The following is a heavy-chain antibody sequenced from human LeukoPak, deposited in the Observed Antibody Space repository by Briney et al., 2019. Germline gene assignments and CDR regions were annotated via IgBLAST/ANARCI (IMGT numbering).Heavy chain of an antibody. CDR2: INTDGRTT. V-gene: IGHV3-74*03. CDR3: ARGGGGLGV. CDR1: GFTFSRYA. J-gene: IGHJ6*02. Sequence: GGSLRLSCSASGFTFSRYAMHWVRQPPGKGLVWASYINTDGRTTKYADSVRGRFTISRDNAKNTLYLQMNSLRAEDTAVYYCARGGGGLGVWGQGTTVTVSS.